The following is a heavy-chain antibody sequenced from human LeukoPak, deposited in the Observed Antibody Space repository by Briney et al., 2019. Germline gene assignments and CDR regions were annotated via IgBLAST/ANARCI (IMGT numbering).Heavy chain of an antibody. Sequence: SETLSLTCTVSGGSLSSSSYYWGWIRQPPGKGLEWIGTIFYSGSTYYNPSLKSRVTISVDPSKNQFSLNLSSVTAADTAVYYCAKDGPPLVRGVIIKGDNWFDPWGQGTLVTVSS. V-gene: IGHV4-39*02. CDR2: IFYSGST. CDR3: AKDGPPLVRGVIIKGDNWFDP. J-gene: IGHJ5*02. D-gene: IGHD3-10*01. CDR1: GGSLSSSSYY.